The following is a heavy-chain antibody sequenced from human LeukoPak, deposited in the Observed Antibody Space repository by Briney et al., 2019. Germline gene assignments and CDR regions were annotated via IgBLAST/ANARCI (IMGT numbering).Heavy chain of an antibody. CDR3: AKDDAWLQYGN. J-gene: IGHJ4*02. Sequence: SETLSLTCTVSGGSISSNYWSWIRQPPGKGLEWIGYIYYSGSTNFNPSLKSRVTISVDTSKNQFSLKLSSVTAADTAVYYCAKDDAWLQYGNWGRGTLVTVSS. D-gene: IGHD5-24*01. CDR2: IYYSGST. V-gene: IGHV4-59*01. CDR1: GGSISSNY.